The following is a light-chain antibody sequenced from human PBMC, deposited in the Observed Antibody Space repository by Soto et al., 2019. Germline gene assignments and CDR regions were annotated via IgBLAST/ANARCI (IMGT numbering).Light chain of an antibody. J-gene: IGKJ4*01. Sequence: DIQMTQSPSTLSASVGDRVTITCRASQTISNWLAWYQLKPGKAPKLLIYDAASLKSGVPSRFSGSGSGTEFTLIISGLQPDDSATYYCQQYDNLLTFGGGTKVDIK. CDR2: DAA. V-gene: IGKV1-5*01. CDR1: QTISNW. CDR3: QQYDNLLT.